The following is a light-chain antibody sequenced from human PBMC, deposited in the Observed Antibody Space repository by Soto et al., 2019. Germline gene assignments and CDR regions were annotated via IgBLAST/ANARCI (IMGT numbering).Light chain of an antibody. CDR2: EVS. CDR1: SSDVGGYNY. J-gene: IGLJ2*01. V-gene: IGLV2-8*01. CDR3: NSYAGSNGVV. Sequence: QSALTQPPSASGSPGQSVTISCTGTSSDVGGYNYVSWYQHHPGKAPKVMIYEVSKRPSGVPDRFSGSKSGNTASLTVSGHQTEDEADYYCNSYAGSNGVVFGGGTKLTVL.